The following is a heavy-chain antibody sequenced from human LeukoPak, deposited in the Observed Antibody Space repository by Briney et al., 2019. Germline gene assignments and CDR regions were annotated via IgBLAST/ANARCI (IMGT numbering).Heavy chain of an antibody. Sequence: GGSLRLSCAASGFTFDDYAIHWVRQAPGKGLEWVSGISWNSGSIGIADSVKGRFTISRDNAKNSLYLQMNSLRAEDTALYYCAKDNLSRFGSGSYFDYWGQGTLVTVSS. V-gene: IGHV3-9*01. J-gene: IGHJ4*02. CDR1: GFTFDDYA. CDR2: ISWNSGSI. D-gene: IGHD3-10*01. CDR3: AKDNLSRFGSGSYFDY.